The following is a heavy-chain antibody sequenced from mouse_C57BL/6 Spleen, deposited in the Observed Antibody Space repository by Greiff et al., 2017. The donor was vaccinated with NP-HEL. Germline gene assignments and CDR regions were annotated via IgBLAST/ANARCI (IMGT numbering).Heavy chain of an antibody. J-gene: IGHJ2*01. CDR3: ARASYYYGPFDY. D-gene: IGHD1-1*01. V-gene: IGHV1-52*01. Sequence: QVQLKQPGAELVRPGSSVKLSCKASGYTFTSYWMHWVKQRPIQGLEWIGNIDPSDSETHYNQKFKDKATLTVDKSSSTAYMQLSSLTSEDSAVYYCARASYYYGPFDYWGQGTTLTVSS. CDR1: GYTFTSYW. CDR2: IDPSDSET.